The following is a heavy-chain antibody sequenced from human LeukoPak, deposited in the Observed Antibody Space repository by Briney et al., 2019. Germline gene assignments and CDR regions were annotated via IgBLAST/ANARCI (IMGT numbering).Heavy chain of an antibody. J-gene: IGHJ4*02. V-gene: IGHV3-53*01. CDR2: IYVDGAT. D-gene: IGHD5-24*01. Sequence: IYVDGATYYADSVKGRFTISRDNSENTLYLQMKSLRAEDTAVYYCARGDGYNFFDYWGQGTLVTVSS. CDR3: ARGDGYNFFDY.